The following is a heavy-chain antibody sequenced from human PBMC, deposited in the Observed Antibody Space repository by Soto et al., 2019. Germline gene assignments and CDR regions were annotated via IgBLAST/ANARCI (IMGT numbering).Heavy chain of an antibody. CDR1: GFTFKNQA. D-gene: IGHD6-13*01. CDR3: ARGGGGYSGNWGLKGDVS. CDR2: ISGGSETT. Sequence: EVQLLESGGGLVQPGGSLRLSCAASGFTFKNQAMSWVRQAPGRGLQWVSAISGGSETTAYADPVKGRFTISRDNSKNTMYLQMNSLRAEDTAVYYCARGGGGYSGNWGLKGDVSWGQGTLVTVSS. J-gene: IGHJ5*02. V-gene: IGHV3-23*01.